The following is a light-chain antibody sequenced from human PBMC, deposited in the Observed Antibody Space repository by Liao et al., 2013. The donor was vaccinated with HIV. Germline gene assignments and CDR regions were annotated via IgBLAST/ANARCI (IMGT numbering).Light chain of an antibody. CDR2: IDT. J-gene: IGLJ1*01. CDR3: QVWDSSSDDYV. Sequence: SYELTQPPSVSVAPGKTARITCGGNNIGSKSVHWYQQKPGQAPVLVIYIDTNRPSGIPERFSGSNSGNTATLTISRVEAGDEADYYCQVWDSSSDDYVFGTGTKVTVL. CDR1: NIGSKS. V-gene: IGLV3-21*04.